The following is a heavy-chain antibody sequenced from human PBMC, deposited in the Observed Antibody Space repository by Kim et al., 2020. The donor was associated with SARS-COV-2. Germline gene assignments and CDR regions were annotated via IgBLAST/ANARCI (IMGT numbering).Heavy chain of an antibody. Sequence: ASVKVSCKASGYTFTSYGISWVRQAPGQGLEWMGWISAYNGNTNYAQKLQGRVTMTTDTSTSTAYMELRSLRSDDTAVYYCARDGKVAGYRATPKRNSASSYYYYGMDVWGQGTTVTVSS. V-gene: IGHV1-18*01. CDR1: GYTFTSYG. CDR2: ISAYNGNT. CDR3: ARDGKVAGYRATPKRNSASSYYYYGMDV. J-gene: IGHJ6*02. D-gene: IGHD6-19*01.